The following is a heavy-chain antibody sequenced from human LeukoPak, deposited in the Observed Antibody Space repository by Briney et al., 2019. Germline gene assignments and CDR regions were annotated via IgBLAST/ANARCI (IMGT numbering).Heavy chain of an antibody. J-gene: IGHJ4*02. CDR2: IYYSGST. V-gene: IGHV4-39*07. CDR1: GGSTSSSSYY. Sequence: SETLSLTCTVSGGSTSSSSYYWGWIRQPPGKGLEWIGSIYYSGSTYYNPSLKSRVTISVDTSKNQFSLKLSSVTAADTAVYYCARDGLLWFGEYSGYWGQGTLVTVSS. D-gene: IGHD3-10*01. CDR3: ARDGLLWFGEYSGY.